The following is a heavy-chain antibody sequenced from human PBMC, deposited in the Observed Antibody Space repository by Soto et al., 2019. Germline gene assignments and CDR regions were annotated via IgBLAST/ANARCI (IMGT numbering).Heavy chain of an antibody. V-gene: IGHV3-9*01. J-gene: IGHJ4*02. CDR3: AKDSPYDSSGYYYLDY. CDR1: GFTFDDYA. Sequence: PGGSLRLSCAASGFTFDDYAMHWVRQAPGKGLEWVSGISWNSGSIGYADSVKGRFTISRDNAKNFLYLQMNSLRAEDTALYYCAKDSPYDSSGYYYLDYWGQGTLVTVSS. CDR2: ISWNSGSI. D-gene: IGHD3-22*01.